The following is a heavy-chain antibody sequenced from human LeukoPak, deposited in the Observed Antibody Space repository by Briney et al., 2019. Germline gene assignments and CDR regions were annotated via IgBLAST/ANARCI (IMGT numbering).Heavy chain of an antibody. J-gene: IGHJ4*02. D-gene: IGHD1-26*01. CDR3: AKVAGEVKVGATIDY. CDR1: GFTFSSYD. V-gene: IGHV3-13*01. CDR2: IGTAGDT. Sequence: GGSLRLSRAASGFTFSSYDMHWVRQATGKGLEWVSAIGTAGDTYYPGSVKGRFTISRDNSKNTLFLQMNSLRAEDTAVYYCAKVAGEVKVGATIDYWGQGTLVTVSS.